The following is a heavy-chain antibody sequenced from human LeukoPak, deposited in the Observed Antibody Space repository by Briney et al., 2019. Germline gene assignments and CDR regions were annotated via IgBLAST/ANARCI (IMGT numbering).Heavy chain of an antibody. J-gene: IGHJ4*02. V-gene: IGHV3-11*04. CDR2: ISSSGSTI. D-gene: IGHD6-19*01. CDR1: GFTFSDYY. Sequence: GGSLRLSCAASGFTFSDYYMSWIRQAPGEGLGWVSYISSSGSTIYYADSVKGRFTISRDNAKNSLYLQMNSLRAEDTAVYYCARDQSDSSGWYYFDYWGQGTLVTASS. CDR3: ARDQSDSSGWYYFDY.